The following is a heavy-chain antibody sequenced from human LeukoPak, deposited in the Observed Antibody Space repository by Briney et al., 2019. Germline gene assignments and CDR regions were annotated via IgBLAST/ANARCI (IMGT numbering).Heavy chain of an antibody. J-gene: IGHJ4*02. CDR1: GFTFSSYA. CDR3: ARDQERSGALDY. CDR2: ISYDGSNK. Sequence: GRSLRLSCAASGFTFSSYAMHWVRQAPGKGLEGVAVISYDGSNKYYADSVKGRFTISRDNSKNTLYLQMNSLRAEDTAVYYCARDQERSGALDYWGQGTLVTVSS. V-gene: IGHV3-30-3*01. D-gene: IGHD1-26*01.